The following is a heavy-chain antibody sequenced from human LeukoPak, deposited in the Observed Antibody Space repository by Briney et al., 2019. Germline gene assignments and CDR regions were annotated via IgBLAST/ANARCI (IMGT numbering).Heavy chain of an antibody. J-gene: IGHJ4*02. Sequence: PSETLSLTCTVSGGSISSSSYYWGWIRQPPGKGLEWIGSINYRGSTYYNPALKSRVTISVDTSKNQFSLNLNSVTAADTAVYYCARGRNYYDSSGYMPLDYWGQGTLVTVSS. CDR3: ARGRNYYDSSGYMPLDY. D-gene: IGHD3-22*01. CDR2: INYRGST. V-gene: IGHV4-39*07. CDR1: GGSISSSSYY.